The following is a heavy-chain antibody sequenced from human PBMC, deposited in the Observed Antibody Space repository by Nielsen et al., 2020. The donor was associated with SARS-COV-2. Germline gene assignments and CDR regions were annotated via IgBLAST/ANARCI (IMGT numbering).Heavy chain of an antibody. Sequence: WVRQAPGQGLEWMGVINPRGDRSSYTQKFRDRVTMTRDTSTSTVYMEVSSLRSEDSAVYYCATGRSDCVGGSCYSSVGFYYYNGMDVWGQGTTVTVSS. V-gene: IGHV1-46*01. D-gene: IGHD2-15*01. CDR2: INPRGDRS. J-gene: IGHJ6*02. CDR3: ATGRSDCVGGSCYSSVGFYYYNGMDV.